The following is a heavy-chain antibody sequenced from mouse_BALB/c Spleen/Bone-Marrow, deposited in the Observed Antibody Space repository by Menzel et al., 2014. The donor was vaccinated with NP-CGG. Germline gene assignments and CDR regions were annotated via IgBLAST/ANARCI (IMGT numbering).Heavy chain of an antibody. CDR2: IRNKANGYTT. V-gene: IGHV7-3*02. CDR1: GFTFTDYY. CDR3: ARDKGRVFFDY. Sequence: VQLKQSGGGLVQPGGSLRLSCATSGFTFTDYYMNWVRQPPGKALEWLGFIRNKANGYTTEYSASVKGRFTISRDNSQNILYLQMNTPRAEDSATYYCARDKGRVFFDYWGQGTTLTVSS. J-gene: IGHJ2*01.